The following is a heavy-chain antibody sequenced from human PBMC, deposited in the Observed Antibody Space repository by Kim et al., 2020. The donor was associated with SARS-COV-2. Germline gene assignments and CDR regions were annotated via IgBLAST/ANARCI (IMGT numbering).Heavy chain of an antibody. Sequence: GGSLRLSCAASGFTFSSYGMHWVRQAPGKGLEWVAVIWYDGSNKYYADSVKGRFTISRDNSKNTLYLQMNSLRAEDTAVYYCARGEWSLQNSRYYDSSGYYPPGGDYWGQGTLVTVSS. CDR1: GFTFSSYG. J-gene: IGHJ4*02. CDR3: ARGEWSLQNSRYYDSSGYYPPGGDY. D-gene: IGHD3-22*01. CDR2: IWYDGSNK. V-gene: IGHV3-33*08.